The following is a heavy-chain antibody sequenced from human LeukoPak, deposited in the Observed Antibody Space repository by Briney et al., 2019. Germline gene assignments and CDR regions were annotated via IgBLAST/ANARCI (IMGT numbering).Heavy chain of an antibody. CDR2: IIPILGIA. V-gene: IGHV1-69*04. Sequence: ASVKVSCKASGGTFSSYAISWVRQAPGQGLEWMGRIIPILGIANYAQKFQGRVTITADKSTSTAYMELSSLRSEDTAVYYCARGGYDSSGYYWGYYFDYWGQGTLVTVSS. CDR3: ARGGYDSSGYYWGYYFDY. J-gene: IGHJ4*02. D-gene: IGHD3-22*01. CDR1: GGTFSSYA.